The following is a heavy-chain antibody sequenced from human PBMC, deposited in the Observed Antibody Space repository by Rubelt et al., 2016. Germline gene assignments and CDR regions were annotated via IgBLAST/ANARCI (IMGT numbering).Heavy chain of an antibody. V-gene: IGHV4-34*01. CDR2: INHFGST. CDR3: ARVEYTSCYYHHLDV. Sequence: QVQLQQLGAGLLRPSETLSLICAVYGGSLSDYYWSWVRQPPGKGLEWIGEINHFGSTNYNPSLKSRVTISVDTSRNQFSRKLSSGTAADTAVYYCARVEYTSCYYHHLDVWGQGATVTVSS. CDR1: GGSLSDYY. D-gene: IGHD2-2*01. J-gene: IGHJ6*03.